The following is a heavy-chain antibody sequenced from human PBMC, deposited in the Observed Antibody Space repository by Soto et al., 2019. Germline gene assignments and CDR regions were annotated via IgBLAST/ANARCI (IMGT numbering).Heavy chain of an antibody. Sequence: QVQLVESGGGVVQPGRSLRLSCAASGFTFSSYGMHWVRQAPGKGLEWVAVIWYDGSNKYYADSVKGRFTISRDNSKNPLYLQMNSLRAEDTAVYYCARGPGGGYCDYWGQGTLVTVSS. J-gene: IGHJ4*02. D-gene: IGHD2-21*02. CDR2: IWYDGSNK. V-gene: IGHV3-33*01. CDR3: ARGPGGGYCDY. CDR1: GFTFSSYG.